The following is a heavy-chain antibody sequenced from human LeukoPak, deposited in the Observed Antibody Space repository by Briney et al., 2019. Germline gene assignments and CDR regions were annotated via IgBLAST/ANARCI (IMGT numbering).Heavy chain of an antibody. J-gene: IGHJ4*02. CDR3: AKDHGAGWFGEYLGY. CDR1: GFTFSRSG. V-gene: IGHV3-23*01. D-gene: IGHD3-10*01. CDR2: ISGGGGST. Sequence: GGSLRLSCAASGFTFSRSGMHWVRQAPGKGLEWVSTISGGGGSTYHADSVKGRFTISRDDSKSTLYLQMNSLRAEDTAVYYCAKDHGAGWFGEYLGYWGQGTLVTVSS.